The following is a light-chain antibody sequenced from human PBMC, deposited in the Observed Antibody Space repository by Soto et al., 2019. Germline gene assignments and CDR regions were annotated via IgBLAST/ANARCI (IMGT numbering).Light chain of an antibody. CDR1: QNIHNH. V-gene: IGKV1-6*01. J-gene: IGKJ1*01. CDR2: AAS. Sequence: MSPSPATLSVSPGERVTLSCRASQNIHNHKYWFLQKPGKAPNLLIYAASSLQSGVPSRFSGSGSGTDCTLTISSLQPEDFATYYCLQEDNYPRTFGQGTKVDIK. CDR3: LQEDNYPRT.